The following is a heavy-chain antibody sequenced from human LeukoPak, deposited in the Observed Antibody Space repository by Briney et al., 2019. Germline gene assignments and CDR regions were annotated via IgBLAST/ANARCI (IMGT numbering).Heavy chain of an antibody. CDR2: ITSAGTT. CDR3: AKSQGGSCGGAGCSFDY. CDR1: GFPFINYA. J-gene: IGHJ4*02. Sequence: GGSLRLSCTASGFPFINYAMSWVRQAPGKGLEWVSGITSAGTTYYGDSVKGRFTISGDNFKSTLSLQMNSLRADDTAVYFCAKSQGGSCGGAGCSFDYWGQGTLVTVSS. D-gene: IGHD2-15*01. V-gene: IGHV3-23*01.